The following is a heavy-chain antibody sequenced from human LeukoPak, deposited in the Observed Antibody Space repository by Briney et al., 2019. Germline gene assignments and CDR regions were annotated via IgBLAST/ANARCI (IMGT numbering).Heavy chain of an antibody. D-gene: IGHD2-21*02. CDR1: GFTFSSYS. J-gene: IGHJ4*02. Sequence: KPGGSLRLSCAASGFTFSSYSMNWVRQAPGKGLEWVSSISSSSSYIYYADSVKGRFTISRDNAKNSLYLQMNSLRAEDTAVYYCAKDRVVTAQYYFDYWGQGTLVTVSS. V-gene: IGHV3-21*01. CDR2: ISSSSSYI. CDR3: AKDRVVTAQYYFDY.